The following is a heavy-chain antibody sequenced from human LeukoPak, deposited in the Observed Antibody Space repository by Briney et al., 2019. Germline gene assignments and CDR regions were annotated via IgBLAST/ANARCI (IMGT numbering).Heavy chain of an antibody. V-gene: IGHV4-30-4*01. J-gene: IGHJ5*02. D-gene: IGHD3-16*02. CDR2: IYYSGST. CDR1: GGSISSGDCY. Sequence: SETLSLTCTVSGGSISSGDCYWSWIRQPPGKGLEWIGYIYYSGSTYYNPSLKSRVTISVDTSKNQFSLKLSSVTAADTAVYYCARVTGPRYYDYVWGSYRDNWFDPWGQGTLVIVSS. CDR3: ARVTGPRYYDYVWGSYRDNWFDP.